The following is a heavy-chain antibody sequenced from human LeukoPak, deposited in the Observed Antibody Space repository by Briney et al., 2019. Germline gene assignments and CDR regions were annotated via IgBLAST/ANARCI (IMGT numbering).Heavy chain of an antibody. J-gene: IGHJ6*02. CDR2: IYYRGSA. D-gene: IGHD5-12*01. CDR3: ARMRGRRGYSDYGSPYYYYGMDV. CDR1: GGSISSDDYY. V-gene: IGHV4-30-4*01. Sequence: PSQTLSLTCTVSGGSISSDDYYWSWIRQTPGKGLEWIGYIYYRGSATYNPSLKSRVTISVDTSKNQFSLMLTSVTAADTAVYYCARMRGRRGYSDYGSPYYYYGMDVWGQGTTVTVSS.